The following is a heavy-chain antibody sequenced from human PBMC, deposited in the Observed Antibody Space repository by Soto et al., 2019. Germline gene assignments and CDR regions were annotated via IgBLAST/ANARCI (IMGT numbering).Heavy chain of an antibody. J-gene: IGHJ4*02. V-gene: IGHV3-7*01. Sequence: EAQLVESGGGLVQPGGSLRLSCAASGFTFSNYWMSWVRQAPGKGLEWVANIKQDGSDEYYVESVKGRFTISRDNARNSLYLQMSSLRAEDTARYYCARQYCGGDCPLDYWGQGTLVTVSS. D-gene: IGHD2-21*02. CDR1: GFTFSNYW. CDR3: ARQYCGGDCPLDY. CDR2: IKQDGSDE.